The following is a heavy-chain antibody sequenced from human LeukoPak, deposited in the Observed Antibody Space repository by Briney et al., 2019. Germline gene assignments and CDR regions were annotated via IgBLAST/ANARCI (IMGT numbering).Heavy chain of an antibody. J-gene: IGHJ6*03. Sequence: EGSLRLSCAASGFTFSSYAVSWVRQAPGKGLEWVSAISGSGGSTYYADSVKGRFTISRNNSKNTLYLQMNSLRAEDTAVYYCAKGGIFGVVGYYYYMDVWGKGTAVTVSS. V-gene: IGHV3-23*01. CDR3: AKGGIFGVVGYYYYMDV. CDR2: ISGSGGST. D-gene: IGHD3-3*01. CDR1: GFTFSSYA.